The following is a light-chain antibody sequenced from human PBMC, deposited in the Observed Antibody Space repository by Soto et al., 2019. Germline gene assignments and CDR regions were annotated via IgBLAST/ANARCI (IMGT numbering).Light chain of an antibody. CDR2: KAS. CDR1: QNINDW. CDR3: QQYNTSSLT. Sequence: DIQMTQSPSTLSASVGDRVTITCRASQNINDWLAWYQQKPGKAPRLLIYKASTLASGVPSRFGGCGFGTEHTLTSSRLPPDDFATYYCQQYNTSSLTFGPGAKVDIK. V-gene: IGKV1-5*03. J-gene: IGKJ3*01.